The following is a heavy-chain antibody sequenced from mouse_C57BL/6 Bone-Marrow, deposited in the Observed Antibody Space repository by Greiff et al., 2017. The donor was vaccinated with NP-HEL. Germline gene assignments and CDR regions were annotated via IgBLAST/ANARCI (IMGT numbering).Heavy chain of an antibody. Sequence: VQLQQSGPELVKPGASVKISCKASGYTFTDYYMNWVKQSHGKSLEWIGDINPNNGGTSYNQKFKGKATLTVDKSSSTAYMELRSLTSEDSAVYYCARGRIGSYYYGSHYFDYWGQGTTLTVSS. D-gene: IGHD1-1*01. V-gene: IGHV1-26*01. J-gene: IGHJ2*01. CDR1: GYTFTDYY. CDR2: INPNNGGT. CDR3: ARGRIGSYYYGSHYFDY.